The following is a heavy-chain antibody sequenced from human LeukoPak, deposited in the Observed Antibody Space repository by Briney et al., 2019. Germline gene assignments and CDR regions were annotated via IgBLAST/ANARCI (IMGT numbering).Heavy chain of an antibody. CDR3: ARDHDTLGAFDI. D-gene: IGHD2/OR15-2a*01. CDR1: GGSISSYY. J-gene: IGHJ3*02. CDR2: IYYSGST. V-gene: IGHV4-59*01. Sequence: SETLSLTCTVSGGSISSYYWSWIRQPPGKGLERIGYIYYSGSTNYNPSLKSRVTISVDTSKNQFSLKLSSVTAADTAVYYCARDHDTLGAFDIWGQGTMVTVSS.